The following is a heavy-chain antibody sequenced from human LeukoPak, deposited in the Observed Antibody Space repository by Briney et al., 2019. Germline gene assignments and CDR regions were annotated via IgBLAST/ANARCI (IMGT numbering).Heavy chain of an antibody. J-gene: IGHJ4*02. Sequence: GGSLRLSCAASGFTFSSYAMHWVRQAPGKGLEWVAVISYDGSNKYYADSVKGRFTISRDNSKNTLYLQMNSLRAEDTAVYYCARALYDSSDPPYFDYWGQGTLFTVSS. D-gene: IGHD3-22*01. CDR3: ARALYDSSDPPYFDY. CDR1: GFTFSSYA. CDR2: ISYDGSNK. V-gene: IGHV3-30-3*01.